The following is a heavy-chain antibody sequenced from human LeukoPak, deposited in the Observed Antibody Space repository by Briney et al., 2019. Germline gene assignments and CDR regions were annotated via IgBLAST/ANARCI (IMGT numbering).Heavy chain of an antibody. CDR3: ARRGDYYDSSGFTYWYFDL. V-gene: IGHV4-39*02. Sequence: SFTNYWIGWVRQMPGKGLEWIGSIYYSGSTYYNPSLKSRVTISVDTSKNHFSLKLSSVTAADTAVYYCARRGDYYDSSGFTYWYFDLWGRGTLVTVSS. CDR1: SFTNY. CDR2: IYYSGST. J-gene: IGHJ2*01. D-gene: IGHD3-22*01.